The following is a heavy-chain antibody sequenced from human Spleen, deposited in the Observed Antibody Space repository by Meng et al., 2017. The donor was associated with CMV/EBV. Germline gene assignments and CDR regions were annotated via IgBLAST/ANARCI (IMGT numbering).Heavy chain of an antibody. Sequence: FSLRTSGVGVGWIRQPPGKALEWLALIYWNDDERYSPSLKSRLTITKDTSKNQVVLTMTNMNPVDTATYYCVHRPPFSRSSGDYFDYWGQGTLVTVSS. CDR2: IYWNDDE. J-gene: IGHJ4*02. V-gene: IGHV2-5*01. D-gene: IGHD6-6*01. CDR1: FSLRTSGVG. CDR3: VHRPPFSRSSGDYFDY.